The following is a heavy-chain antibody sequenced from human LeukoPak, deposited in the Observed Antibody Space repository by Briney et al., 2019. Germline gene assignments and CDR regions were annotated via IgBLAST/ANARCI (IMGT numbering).Heavy chain of an antibody. Sequence: GGSLRLSCAASGFTFSSYWMHWVRQAPGKGLVWVSHIKSDGTTTTYADSVKGRFTISRDNAQNTLYLQMNSLRAEDTAVYYCTRGSGSGYSPGDYRGQGTLVTVSS. CDR3: TRGSGSGYSPGDY. J-gene: IGHJ4*02. D-gene: IGHD3-10*01. CDR2: IKSDGTTT. V-gene: IGHV3-74*01. CDR1: GFTFSSYW.